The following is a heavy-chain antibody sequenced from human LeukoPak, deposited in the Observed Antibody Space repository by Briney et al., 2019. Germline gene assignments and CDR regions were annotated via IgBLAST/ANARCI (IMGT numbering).Heavy chain of an antibody. Sequence: PGGSLRLSCAASGFSFSSYGMNWVRQAPGKGREWVSYISSSSSSIYYADSVKGRFTISRDSAKSSLYLQMNSLRAEDTAVYYCARELGYCSSTSCYGYWGQGTLVTVSS. CDR2: ISSSSSSI. J-gene: IGHJ4*02. V-gene: IGHV3-48*01. D-gene: IGHD2-2*01. CDR3: ARELGYCSSTSCYGY. CDR1: GFSFSSYG.